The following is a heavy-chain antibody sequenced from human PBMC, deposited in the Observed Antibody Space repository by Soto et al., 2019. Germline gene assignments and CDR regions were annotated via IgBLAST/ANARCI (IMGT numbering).Heavy chain of an antibody. CDR2: INAHSGGT. D-gene: IGHD6-6*01. CDR3: AKDLTRQLAYWLDP. V-gene: IGHV1-2*02. J-gene: IGHJ5*02. CDR1: GFPFTGYY. Sequence: GASVKVSCKASGFPFTGYYIHWLRQAPGQGLEWMGWINAHSGGTEYAQKVQGRVTLTRDTSIATAYLTLTSLTSDDTALYYCAKDLTRQLAYWLDPWGQGTQVTVSS.